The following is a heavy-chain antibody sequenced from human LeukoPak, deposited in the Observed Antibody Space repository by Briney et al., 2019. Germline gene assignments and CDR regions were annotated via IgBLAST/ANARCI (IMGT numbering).Heavy chain of an antibody. V-gene: IGHV3-9*01. CDR3: ARDARLGAFDI. CDR1: GFTFDDYA. J-gene: IGHJ3*02. D-gene: IGHD6-25*01. CDR2: ISWNSGSI. Sequence: PGGSLRLSCAASGFTFDDYAMHWVRQAPGKGLEWVSGISWNSGSIGYADSVKGRFTISRDNAKNSLYLQMNSLRAEDTAVYYCARDARLGAFDIWGQGTMVTVSS.